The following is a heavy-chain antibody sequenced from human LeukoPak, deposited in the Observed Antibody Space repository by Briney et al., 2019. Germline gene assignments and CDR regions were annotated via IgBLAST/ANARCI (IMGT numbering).Heavy chain of an antibody. J-gene: IGHJ4*02. CDR1: GYTFTSYG. V-gene: IGHV1-18*01. CDR3: ARIKVVTMVRGVIIPFGFGY. Sequence: ASVKVSCKASGYTFTSYGISWVRQAPGQGLGWMGWISAYNGNTNYAQKLQGRVTMTTGTSTSTAYMELRSLRSDDTAVYYCARIKVVTMVRGVIIPFGFGYWGQGTLVTVSS. CDR2: ISAYNGNT. D-gene: IGHD3-10*01.